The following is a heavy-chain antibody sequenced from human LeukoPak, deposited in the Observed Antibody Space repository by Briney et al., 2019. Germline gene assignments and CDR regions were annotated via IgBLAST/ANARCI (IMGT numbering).Heavy chain of an antibody. J-gene: IGHJ4*02. CDR3: ARERGSHCFDY. D-gene: IGHD3-10*01. CDR2: IKQDGSEK. Sequence: GGSLRLSCAASGFTFSSYWMSWVRQAPGKGLEWVANIKQDGSEKYYVDSVKGRFTISRDNAKNSLFLQMNSLRAEDTAVYYCARERGSHCFDYWGQGTLVTVSS. CDR1: GFTFSSYW. V-gene: IGHV3-7*01.